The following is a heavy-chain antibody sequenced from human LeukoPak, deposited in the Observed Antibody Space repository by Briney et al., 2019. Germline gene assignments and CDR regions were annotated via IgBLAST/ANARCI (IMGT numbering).Heavy chain of an antibody. J-gene: IGHJ4*02. V-gene: IGHV3-74*01. D-gene: IGHD3-22*01. CDR3: ASRPYYDSSGYYY. Sequence: GGSLRLSCAASGFTFSSYWMHWVRHAPGKGLVWVSRINSDGSSTSYADSVKGRFTISRDNAKNTLYLQMNSLRAEDTAVYYCASRPYYDSSGYYYWGQGTLVTVSS. CDR2: INSDGSST. CDR1: GFTFSSYW.